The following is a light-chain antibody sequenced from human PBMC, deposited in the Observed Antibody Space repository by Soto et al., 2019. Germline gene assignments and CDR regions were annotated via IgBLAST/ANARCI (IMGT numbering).Light chain of an antibody. Sequence: QSALAQPASVSGSPGQSITISCTGTSSDVGAYNSVSWYQQHPHRAPQVIIYKGTQRPSGVSNRFSGSTSGNAASLTISALQADDEADYFCCSSAPASTYVFGTGTKFAVL. CDR1: SSDVGAYNS. CDR3: CSSAPASTYV. V-gene: IGLV2-23*01. J-gene: IGLJ1*01. CDR2: KGT.